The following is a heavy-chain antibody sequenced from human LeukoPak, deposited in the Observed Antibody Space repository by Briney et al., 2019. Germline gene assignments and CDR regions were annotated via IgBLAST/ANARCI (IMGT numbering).Heavy chain of an antibody. Sequence: GESLRLSCAASGFAFSSYAINWVRRAPGKGLEWVSTIGFDGGGIHYADSVKGRFTVSRDNSKHTLYLQMNSLRAEDTATYYCAKYLGVPPARAMDVWGQGTTVTVSS. V-gene: IGHV3-23*01. D-gene: IGHD2-2*01. CDR3: AKYLGVPPARAMDV. CDR1: GFAFSSYA. CDR2: IGFDGGGI. J-gene: IGHJ6*02.